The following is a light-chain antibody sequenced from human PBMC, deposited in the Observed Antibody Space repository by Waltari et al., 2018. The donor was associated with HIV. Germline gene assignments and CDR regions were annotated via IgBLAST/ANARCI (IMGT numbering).Light chain of an antibody. CDR3: QSVDSSDSYDVM. Sequence: SDELTQPPSVSVSPGQTARITCSGDALPKQFAYWYQQKQGQAPVLVMYQDSGRPSGIPERCSGSSSGTIVTLTISGVQAEDEADYYCQSVDSSDSYDVMFGGGTKLTVL. V-gene: IGLV3-25*03. CDR1: ALPKQF. J-gene: IGLJ3*02. CDR2: QDS.